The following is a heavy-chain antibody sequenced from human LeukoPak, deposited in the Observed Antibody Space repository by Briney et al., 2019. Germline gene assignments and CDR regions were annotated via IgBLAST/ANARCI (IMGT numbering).Heavy chain of an antibody. D-gene: IGHD1-26*01. J-gene: IGHJ5*02. Sequence: GGSLKLSCTASGFTFSGSAIHWVRQSSGKGLEWVGQIDKKDKGYATATAYAASVKGRFTISRDDSINTAYLQMKSLKTEDTALYYCTRDSGTYNWFDPWGQGTLVTVSS. CDR1: GFTFSGSA. V-gene: IGHV3-73*01. CDR3: TRDSGTYNWFDP. CDR2: IDKKDKGYATAT.